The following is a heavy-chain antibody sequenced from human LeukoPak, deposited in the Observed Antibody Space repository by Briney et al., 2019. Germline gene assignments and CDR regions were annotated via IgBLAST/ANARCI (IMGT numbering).Heavy chain of an antibody. CDR3: ARDSYSSGWYSHYFDY. J-gene: IGHJ4*02. Sequence: GGSLRLSCAASGFTFSSYWMSWVRQAPGKGLEWVANIKQDGSEKYYVDSVKGRFTISRDNAKNSLYLQMNSLRAEDTAVYYCARDSYSSGWYSHYFDYWGQGTLVTVSS. V-gene: IGHV3-7*01. CDR2: IKQDGSEK. CDR1: GFTFSSYW. D-gene: IGHD6-19*01.